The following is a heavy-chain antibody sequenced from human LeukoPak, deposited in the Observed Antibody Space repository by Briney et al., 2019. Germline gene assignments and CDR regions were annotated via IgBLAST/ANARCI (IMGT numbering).Heavy chain of an antibody. J-gene: IGHJ5*02. CDR2: MNPNSGNT. D-gene: IGHD4-11*01. Sequence: ASVKVSCKASGYTFTSYDINWVRQATGQGLEWMGWMNPNSGNTGYAQKFQGRVTMTRNTSITTAYMELSSLGSEDTAVYYCARGGVTTKLGDWFDPWGQGTLVTVSS. CDR1: GYTFTSYD. CDR3: ARGGVTTKLGDWFDP. V-gene: IGHV1-8*01.